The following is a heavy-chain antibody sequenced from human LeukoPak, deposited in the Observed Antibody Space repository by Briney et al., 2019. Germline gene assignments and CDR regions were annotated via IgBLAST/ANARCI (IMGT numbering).Heavy chain of an antibody. CDR2: INWDGGST. J-gene: IGHJ4*02. V-gene: IGHV3-20*04. CDR3: VTGGSGTYYK. CDR1: GCKFDDFG. Sequence: PGGSLRLSCAASGCKFDDFGMSWFRQDPAKELEWVSSINWDGGSTYYADSVKGRVTISRDKVENSLHLQMNSLRVEATAVYYSVTGGSGTYYKWGQGTLVTVSS. D-gene: IGHD1-26*01.